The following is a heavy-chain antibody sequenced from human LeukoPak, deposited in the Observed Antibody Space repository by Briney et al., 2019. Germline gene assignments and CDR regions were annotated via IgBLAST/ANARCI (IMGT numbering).Heavy chain of an antibody. CDR2: ISSSSSTI. V-gene: IGHV3-48*04. J-gene: IGHJ6*02. Sequence: GGSLRLSCAASGFTFSSYSMTWVRQAPGKGLEWVSYISSSSSTIYYADSVKGRFTISRDNAKNSLYLQMNSLRAEDTAVYYCAREGSSDILTGYYNDYYYGMDVWGQGTTVTVSS. CDR3: AREGSSDILTGYYNDYYYGMDV. CDR1: GFTFSSYS. D-gene: IGHD3-9*01.